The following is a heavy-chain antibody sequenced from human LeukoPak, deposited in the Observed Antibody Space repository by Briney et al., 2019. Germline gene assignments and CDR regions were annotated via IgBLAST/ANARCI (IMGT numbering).Heavy chain of an antibody. CDR2: VYPGDSET. CDR1: GYSFSNYW. D-gene: IGHD1-14*01. CDR3: AKSRNRNYDN. V-gene: IGHV5-51*03. J-gene: IGHJ4*02. Sequence: GESLKISCKGSGYSFSNYWIAWVRQMPGKGLEWMGIVYPGDSETRYSPSFQGQVTISADKSISTAYLQWSSLKASDTAKYDCAKSRNRNYDNWGQGTLVTVSS.